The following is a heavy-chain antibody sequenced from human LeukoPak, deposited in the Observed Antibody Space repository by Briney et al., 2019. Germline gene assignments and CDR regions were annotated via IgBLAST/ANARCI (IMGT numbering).Heavy chain of an antibody. CDR3: ARSGSYGYVGGDY. Sequence: ASVKVSCKASGYTFTSYAMHWVRQAPGQRLEWMGWINAGNGNTKYSQEFQGRVTITRDTSASTAYMELSSLRSEDIAVYYCARSGSYGYVGGDYWGQGTLVTVSS. J-gene: IGHJ4*02. D-gene: IGHD5-18*01. CDR1: GYTFTSYA. V-gene: IGHV1-3*03. CDR2: INAGNGNT.